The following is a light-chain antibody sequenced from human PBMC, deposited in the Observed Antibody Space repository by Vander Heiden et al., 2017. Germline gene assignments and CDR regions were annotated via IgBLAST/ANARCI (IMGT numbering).Light chain of an antibody. Sequence: IQMTQSPSSLSASVGDRVTITCRASHDVSDFLAWFQQRPGKAPKPLIHSAATLQSGVPARFSGSGSGTEFTLTISSLQPDDFATYYCQQYIDFPYTFGQGTKLEIK. CDR2: SAA. J-gene: IGKJ2*01. CDR1: HDVSDF. V-gene: IGKV1-16*01. CDR3: QQYIDFPYT.